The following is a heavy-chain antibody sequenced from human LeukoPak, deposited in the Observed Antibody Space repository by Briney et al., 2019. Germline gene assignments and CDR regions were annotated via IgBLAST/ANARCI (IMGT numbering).Heavy chain of an antibody. V-gene: IGHV1-8*01. J-gene: IGHJ6*02. Sequence: ASVKVSCKASGYTFTSYDINWVRQATGQGLEWMGWMNPNSGNTGYAQKFQGRVTMTRNTSISTAYMELSSLRAEDTAFYYCARGNRDSSGFYYYYGMDVWGQGTTVTVSS. CDR2: MNPNSGNT. CDR3: ARGNRDSSGFYYYYGMDV. CDR1: GYTFTSYD. D-gene: IGHD6-19*01.